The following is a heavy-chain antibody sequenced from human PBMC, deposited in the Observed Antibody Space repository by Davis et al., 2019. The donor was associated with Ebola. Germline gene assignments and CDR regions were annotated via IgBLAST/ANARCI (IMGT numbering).Heavy chain of an antibody. CDR2: IKEDGDER. V-gene: IGHV3-7*01. Sequence: GESLKISCVTSGFTFNNYWMTWVRQAPGKGLEWVASIKEDGDERIYVDSVKGRFTISRDNAKNSLFLQTNSLRVEDTAIYYCMRGAKASESQYTWFDTWGQGTLVTVSS. CDR3: MRGAKASESQYTWFDT. J-gene: IGHJ5*02. CDR1: GFTFNNYW. D-gene: IGHD1-1*01.